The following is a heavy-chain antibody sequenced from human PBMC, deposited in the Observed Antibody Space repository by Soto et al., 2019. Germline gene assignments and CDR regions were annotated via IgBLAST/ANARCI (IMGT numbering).Heavy chain of an antibody. D-gene: IGHD6-13*01. V-gene: IGHV1-2*04. CDR3: ARGRIGAGLDS. CDR2: INANSGAT. Sequence: GASVKVSCKTSGYTFTGHYIHWVRQAPGQGLQWMGWINANSGATNYAQNFLDWVTMTRDTSISTAYMELRRLRFDDTAVYFCARGRIGAGLDSWGQGTLVTVSS. CDR1: GYTFTGHY. J-gene: IGHJ4*02.